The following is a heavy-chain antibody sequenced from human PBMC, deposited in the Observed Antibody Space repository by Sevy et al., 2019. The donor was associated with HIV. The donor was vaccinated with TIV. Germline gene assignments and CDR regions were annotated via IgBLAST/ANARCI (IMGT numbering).Heavy chain of an antibody. V-gene: IGHV3-9*01. CDR1: GXXXDXYA. CDR3: AKGDSSXXYGTLXYYXXXXDV. CDR2: ISXNXGSI. J-gene: IGHJ6*02. Sequence: GGSLRLSCAASGXXXDXYAMHWVRQAPGKGLEWVSGISXNXGSIGYADSVKGRFTISRDNAKNSLYLQMNSLRAEDXXXXXCAKGDSSXXYGTLXYYXXXXDVWGQXXTVTVSS. D-gene: IGHD6-13*01.